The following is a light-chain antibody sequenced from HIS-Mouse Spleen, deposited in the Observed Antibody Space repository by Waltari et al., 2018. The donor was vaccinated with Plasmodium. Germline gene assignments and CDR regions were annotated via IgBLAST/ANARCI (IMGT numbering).Light chain of an antibody. CDR2: KDS. V-gene: IGLV3-25*03. CDR3: QSADSSGTYRV. J-gene: IGLJ2*01. Sequence: SYELTQPPSVSVSPGQTARITCSGDALPKQSAYWYQQKPGQAPVLGIHKDSERPSGIPERVSGSSSGTTVPLTISGFQAEDEADYYCQSADSSGTYRVFGGGTKLTVL. CDR1: ALPKQS.